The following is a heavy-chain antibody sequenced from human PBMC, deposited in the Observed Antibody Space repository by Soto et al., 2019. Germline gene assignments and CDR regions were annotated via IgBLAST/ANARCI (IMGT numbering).Heavy chain of an antibody. D-gene: IGHD2-15*01. CDR3: ARGYCSGGSCYVLPDY. Sequence: GGSLRLSCAASGFTFSSYAMSSVRQAPGKGLEWVSAISGSGGSTYYADSVKGRFTISRDTSASTAYMELSSLRSEDTAVYYCARGYCSGGSCYVLPDYWGQGTLVTVSS. V-gene: IGHV3-23*01. CDR1: GFTFSSYA. J-gene: IGHJ4*02. CDR2: ISGSGGST.